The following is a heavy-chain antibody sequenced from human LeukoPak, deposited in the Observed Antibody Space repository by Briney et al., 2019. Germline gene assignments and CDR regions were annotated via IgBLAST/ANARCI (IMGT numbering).Heavy chain of an antibody. D-gene: IGHD3-16*02. V-gene: IGHV3-23*01. J-gene: IGHJ5*02. Sequence: GGSLRLSCAASGFTLSSYAMSWVRQAPGKGLEWVSAISGSGGSTYYADSVKGRFTISRDNSKNTLYLQMNSLRAEDTAVYYCAKGGDYYGYRNWFDPWGQGTLVTVSS. CDR2: ISGSGGST. CDR1: GFTLSSYA. CDR3: AKGGDYYGYRNWFDP.